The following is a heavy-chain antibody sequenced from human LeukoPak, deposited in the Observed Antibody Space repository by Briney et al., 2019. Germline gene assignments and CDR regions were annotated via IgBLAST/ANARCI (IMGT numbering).Heavy chain of an antibody. J-gene: IGHJ4*02. CDR3: ARTDCSSTSCRAPPDY. Sequence: GGSLRLSCAASGFTVSSNYMSWVRQAPGKGLEWVSVIYSGGSTYYADSVKGRFTISRDNSKNTLYLQMSSLRAEDTAVYYCARTDCSSTSCRAPPDYWGQGTLVTVSS. CDR1: GFTVSSNY. D-gene: IGHD2-2*01. CDR2: IYSGGST. V-gene: IGHV3-53*01.